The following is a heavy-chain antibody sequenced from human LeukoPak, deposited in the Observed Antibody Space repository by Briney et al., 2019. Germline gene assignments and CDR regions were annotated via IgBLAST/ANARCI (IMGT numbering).Heavy chain of an antibody. V-gene: IGHV1-3*01. J-gene: IGHJ6*02. CDR3: ARADYYDXSGYSYCYYGMVV. CDR1: GYTFTSYA. CDR2: XXXGXGNT. D-gene: IGHD3-22*01. Sequence: ASVNVSCTASGYTFTSYAMHWVRQAAGQRLXXXXXXXXGXGNTKYSQRFQGXXTITRXTSAGTAYRELGSPRSEDTAVYYCARADYYDXSGYSYCYYGMVVWGQGPTVTVSS.